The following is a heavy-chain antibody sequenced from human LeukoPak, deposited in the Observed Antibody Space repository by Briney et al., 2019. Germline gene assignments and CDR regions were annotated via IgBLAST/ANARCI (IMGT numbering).Heavy chain of an antibody. CDR1: GFSFRSYA. CDR3: VRDRWEAWDY. CDR2: INDDWGTT. D-gene: IGHD1-26*01. V-gene: IGHV3-64*04. J-gene: IGHJ4*02. Sequence: GGSLRLSCSASGFSFRSYAMHWVRQAPGKGLEFVSGINDDWGTTDYADSVKGRFTISRDNAKNSLYLQMNSLRAEDTAVYYCVRDRWEAWDYWGQGTLVTVSS.